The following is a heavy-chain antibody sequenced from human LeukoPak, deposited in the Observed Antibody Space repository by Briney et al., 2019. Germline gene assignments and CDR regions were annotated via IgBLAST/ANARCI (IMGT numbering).Heavy chain of an antibody. V-gene: IGHV6-1*01. CDR2: TYYRSKWYN. J-gene: IGHJ5*02. CDR1: GDSVSSNSAA. D-gene: IGHD3-10*01. Sequence: SQTLSPTCAISGDSVSSNSAAWNWIRQSPSRGLEWLGRTYYRSKWYNDYAVSVKSRITINPDTSKNQFSLQLNSVTPEDTAVYYCAREWSLLYGSGSYANWFDPWGQGTLVTVSS. CDR3: AREWSLLYGSGSYANWFDP.